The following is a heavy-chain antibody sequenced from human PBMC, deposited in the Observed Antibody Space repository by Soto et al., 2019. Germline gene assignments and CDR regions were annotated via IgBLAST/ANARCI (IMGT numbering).Heavy chain of an antibody. CDR2: IDPSDSYT. Sequence: GESLKISCKGSGYSFTSYWISWVRQMPGKGLEWMGRIDPSDSYTNYSPSFQGHVTISADKSISTAYLQWSSLKASDTAMYYCARHPLYDILTGYFPFVDWGQGILVTVFS. V-gene: IGHV5-10-1*01. D-gene: IGHD3-9*01. CDR1: GYSFTSYW. CDR3: ARHPLYDILTGYFPFVD. J-gene: IGHJ4*02.